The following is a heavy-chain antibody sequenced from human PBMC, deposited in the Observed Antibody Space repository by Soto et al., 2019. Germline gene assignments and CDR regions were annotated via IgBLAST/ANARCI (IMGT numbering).Heavy chain of an antibody. J-gene: IGHJ4*02. CDR1: GASITTYY. Sequence: QVRLQESGPGLLKPSETLSLTCSVSGASITTYYWSWFRQSPGKGLEWIGYIHDSGTTKYNASLGSRVTISVDTSKTHFFLRLTSVTAADTAVYYCARPTSWFGDILWGQGTLVTVTS. D-gene: IGHD3-10*01. CDR3: ARPTSWFGDIL. V-gene: IGHV4-59*08. CDR2: IHDSGTT.